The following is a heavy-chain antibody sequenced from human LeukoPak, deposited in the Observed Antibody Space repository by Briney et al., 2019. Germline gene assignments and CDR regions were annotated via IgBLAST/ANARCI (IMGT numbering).Heavy chain of an antibody. CDR3: ARAWIQLWLLYDP. D-gene: IGHD5-18*01. CDR2: IIPIFGTA. Sequence: SVKVSXKASGGTFSSYAISWVRQAPGQGLEWMGGIIPIFGTANYAQKFQSRVTITADESTSTAYMELSRLRSEDTAVSYCARAWIQLWLLYDPWGQGTLVTVSS. J-gene: IGHJ5*02. V-gene: IGHV1-69*01. CDR1: GGTFSSYA.